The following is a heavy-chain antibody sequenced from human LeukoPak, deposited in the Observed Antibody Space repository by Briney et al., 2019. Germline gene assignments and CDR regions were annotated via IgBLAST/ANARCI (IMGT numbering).Heavy chain of an antibody. CDR3: AREASSIAAPFNYYYMDV. CDR1: GFTFCSYS. V-gene: IGHV3-21*01. J-gene: IGHJ6*03. D-gene: IGHD6-6*01. CDR2: ISTSSSYI. Sequence: GGSLSLSCAASGFTFCSYSMNWVRQAPGKGLEWVSSISTSSSYIYYADSVRGRFTISRDNAKNSLYLQVTSLRAEDTAVYYCAREASSIAAPFNYYYMDVWGKGTTVTVSS.